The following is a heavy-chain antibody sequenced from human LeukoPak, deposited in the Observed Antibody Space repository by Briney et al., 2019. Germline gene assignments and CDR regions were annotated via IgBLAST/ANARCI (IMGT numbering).Heavy chain of an antibody. CDR1: GDSISSDY. D-gene: IGHD4-17*01. J-gene: IGHJ4*02. Sequence: SETLSLTCTVSGDSISSDYWSWIRQPSGKGLEWIGYIYYSGSTNYNPSLKSRVTISVDTSKNQFSLKLSSVTAADTAVYYCARGGDYGDYWGQGTLVTVSS. CDR3: ARGGDYGDY. V-gene: IGHV4-59*01. CDR2: IYYSGST.